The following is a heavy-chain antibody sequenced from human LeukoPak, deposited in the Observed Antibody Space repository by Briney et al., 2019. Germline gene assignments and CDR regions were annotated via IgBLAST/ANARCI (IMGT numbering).Heavy chain of an antibody. CDR3: ARHDLTPYYYYGVDV. D-gene: IGHD3-3*01. CDR2: ISAYNGNT. J-gene: IGHJ6*02. V-gene: IGHV1-18*01. CDR1: GYTFTSYG. Sequence: ASVKVSCKASGYTFTSYGISWVRQAPGQGLEWMGWISAYNGNTNYAQKLQGRVTMTRDTPIGTAYMELSRLRSDDTAVYYCARHDLTPYYYYGVDVWGQGTTVTVSS.